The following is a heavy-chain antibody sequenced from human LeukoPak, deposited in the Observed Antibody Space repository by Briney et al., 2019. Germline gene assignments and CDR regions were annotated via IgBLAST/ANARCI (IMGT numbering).Heavy chain of an antibody. Sequence: GGSLRLSCAASGFTFRRYWMRWVRQAPGKGLEGVANIKNDGSEKYYVDSVKGRFTISRDNARNSLFLQMNSLTVEDTAVYYCARAIRGSAVDTGDRWGQGTLVTVSS. CDR2: IKNDGSEK. J-gene: IGHJ4*02. D-gene: IGHD3-10*01. CDR1: GFTFRRYW. V-gene: IGHV3-7*01. CDR3: ARAIRGSAVDTGDR.